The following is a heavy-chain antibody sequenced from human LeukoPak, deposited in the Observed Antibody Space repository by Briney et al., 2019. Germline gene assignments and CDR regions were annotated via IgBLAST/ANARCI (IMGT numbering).Heavy chain of an antibody. CDR1: GFSFSSSW. CDR2: INDDETST. CDR3: ATTGSGSYYDY. V-gene: IGHV3-74*03. J-gene: IGHJ4*02. Sequence: GGSLRLSCAASGFSFSSSWMHWVRQGPGTGLEWVSRINDDETSTTYADSVKGRFTISRDNAKNTLYLQMNSLRADDTAVYYCATTGSGSYYDYWGQGNLVTVSS. D-gene: IGHD1-26*01.